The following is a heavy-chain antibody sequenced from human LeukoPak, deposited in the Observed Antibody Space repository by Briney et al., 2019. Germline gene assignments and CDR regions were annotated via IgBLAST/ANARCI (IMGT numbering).Heavy chain of an antibody. CDR2: IGAAGDP. J-gene: IGHJ4*02. CDR1: GFTFSSYD. V-gene: IGHV3-13*05. Sequence: GGSLRLSCAASGFTFSSYDMHWVRHPTGKGLEWVSAIGAAGDPYYPGSVKGRFTISRENAKNSLYLQMNSLRAGDTAVYYCARALSSGWYVFDYWGQGTLVTVSS. D-gene: IGHD6-19*01. CDR3: ARALSSGWYVFDY.